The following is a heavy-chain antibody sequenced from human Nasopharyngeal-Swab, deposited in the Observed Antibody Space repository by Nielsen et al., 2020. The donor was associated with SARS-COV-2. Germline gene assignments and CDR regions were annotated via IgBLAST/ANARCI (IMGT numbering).Heavy chain of an antibody. J-gene: IGHJ4*02. V-gene: IGHV3-23*01. CDR1: GVTISSNY. CDR3: VKHLSGSYSFDY. CDR2: FTGSGGST. D-gene: IGHD3-10*01. Sequence: GESLKISCAASGVTISSNYMSWVRQAPGKGLEWVSVFTGSGGSTAYADSVKGRFTMSRDTSRSTLHLQMNSLRADDTAVYYCVKHLSGSYSFDYWGPGTLVTVSS.